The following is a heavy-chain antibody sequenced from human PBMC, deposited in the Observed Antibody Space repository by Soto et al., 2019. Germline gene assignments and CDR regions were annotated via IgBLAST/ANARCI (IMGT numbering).Heavy chain of an antibody. Sequence: GGSLRLSCAASGFTFSNYAMGWVRQAPGKGLEWVSTFTRSGSTPYADSVRGRFTISRDNSKNTLYLQMDSLRAEDTAVYSCVREFAPGSPNYDYWGLGTLVTVSS. CDR2: FTRSGST. CDR3: VREFAPGSPNYDY. D-gene: IGHD3-10*01. V-gene: IGHV3-23*01. CDR1: GFTFSNYA. J-gene: IGHJ4*02.